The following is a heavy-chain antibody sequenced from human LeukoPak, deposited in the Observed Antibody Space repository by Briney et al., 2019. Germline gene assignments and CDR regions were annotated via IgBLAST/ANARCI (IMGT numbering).Heavy chain of an antibody. V-gene: IGHV4-61*01. CDR2: IYYSGST. J-gene: IGHJ4*02. CDR1: GGSISTSNYY. Sequence: PSETLSLTCTVSGGSISTSNYYWSWIRQPPGKGLEWIGYIYYSGSTNYNPSLKSRVTISVDTSKNQFSLKLSSVTAADTAVYYCARSRSRWREREYYFDYWGQGTLVTVSS. D-gene: IGHD1-1*01. CDR3: ARSRSRWREREYYFDY.